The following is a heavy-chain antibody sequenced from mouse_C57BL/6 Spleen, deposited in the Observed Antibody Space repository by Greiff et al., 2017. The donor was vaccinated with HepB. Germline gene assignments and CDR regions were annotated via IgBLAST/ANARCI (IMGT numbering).Heavy chain of an antibody. V-gene: IGHV14-1*01. CDR2: IDPEDGDT. CDR3: TLANWANYYAMDY. J-gene: IGHJ4*01. D-gene: IGHD4-1*01. Sequence: VQLQQPGAELVRPGASVKLSCTASGFNIKDYYMHWVKQRPEQGLEWIGRIDPEDGDTEYAPKFQGKATMTADTSSNTAYLQLSSLTSEDTAVYYCTLANWANYYAMDYWGQGTSVTVSS. CDR1: GFNIKDYY.